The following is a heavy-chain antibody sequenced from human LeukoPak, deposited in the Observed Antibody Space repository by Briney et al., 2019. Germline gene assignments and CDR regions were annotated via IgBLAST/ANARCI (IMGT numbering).Heavy chain of an antibody. CDR1: GFTFSDYY. V-gene: IGHV3-11*01. Sequence: GGSLRLSCAASGFTFSDYYMSWIRQAPGKGLEWVSYISSSGSTIYYADSVKGRFTISRDNAKNSLYLQMNSLRAEDTAVYYCASSPQVWFGVSSTFDYWGQGTLVTVSS. CDR3: ASSPQVWFGVSSTFDY. D-gene: IGHD3-10*01. J-gene: IGHJ4*02. CDR2: ISSSGSTI.